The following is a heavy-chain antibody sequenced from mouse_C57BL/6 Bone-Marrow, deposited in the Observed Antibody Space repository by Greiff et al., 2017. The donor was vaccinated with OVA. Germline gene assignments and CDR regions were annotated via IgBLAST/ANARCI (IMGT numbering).Heavy chain of an antibody. CDR2: FYPGSGSI. CDR1: GYTFTEYT. V-gene: IGHV1-62-2*01. J-gene: IGHJ3*01. CDR3: ARHEGEGLRRRAWFAY. D-gene: IGHD2-4*01. Sequence: QVQLQQSGAELVKPGASVKLSCKASGYTFTEYTIHWVKQRSGQGLEWIGWFYPGSGSIKYNEKFKDKATLTADKSSSTVYMALSRLTSEDSAVYFCARHEGEGLRRRAWFAYWGQGTLVTVSA.